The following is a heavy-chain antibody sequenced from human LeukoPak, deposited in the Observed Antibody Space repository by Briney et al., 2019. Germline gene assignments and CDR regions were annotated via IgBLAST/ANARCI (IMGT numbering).Heavy chain of an antibody. Sequence: GGSLRLSCAASGFTFSSYGMHWGRQAPGKGLEWVAVISYDGSNKYNADSVKGRFTISGDNSKNTLYLQMNSLRAEDTAVYYCAKDHKASGWPYDYYVMDVWGQGTTVTVSS. J-gene: IGHJ6*02. CDR2: ISYDGSNK. D-gene: IGHD6-19*01. CDR3: AKDHKASGWPYDYYVMDV. CDR1: GFTFSSYG. V-gene: IGHV3-30*18.